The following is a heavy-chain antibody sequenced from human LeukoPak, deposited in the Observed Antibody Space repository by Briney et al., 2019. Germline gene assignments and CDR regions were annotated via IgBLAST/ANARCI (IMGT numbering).Heavy chain of an antibody. D-gene: IGHD3-22*01. CDR2: IYHSGST. V-gene: IGHV4-34*01. CDR1: GGSFSAYY. J-gene: IGHJ4*02. Sequence: PSETLSLTCAVYGGSFSAYYWSWIRQPPGKGLEWIGYIYHSGSTYYNPSLKSRVTISVDRSKNQFSLKLSSVTAADTAVYYCASTYYYDSSAQTFDYWGQGTLVTVSS. CDR3: ASTYYYDSSAQTFDY.